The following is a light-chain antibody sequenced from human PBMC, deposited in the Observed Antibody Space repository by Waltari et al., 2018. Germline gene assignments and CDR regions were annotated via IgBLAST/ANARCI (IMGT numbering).Light chain of an antibody. V-gene: IGLV1-40*01. CDR1: SSNIRAGHD. Sequence: QSILTQPTSVSGAPGQRVTISCTGSSSNIRAGHDVHWYQAFPGTAPKLPIYGNNNRPSGVPDRFSGSKSGSSASLAINGLQAEDEADYYCQSFDSNVRGGVVFGGGTKVTVL. CDR3: QSFDSNVRGGVV. CDR2: GNN. J-gene: IGLJ3*02.